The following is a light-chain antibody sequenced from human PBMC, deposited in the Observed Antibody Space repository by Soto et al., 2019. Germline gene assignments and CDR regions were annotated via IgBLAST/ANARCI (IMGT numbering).Light chain of an antibody. CDR1: TSDDGGYNC. CDR3: SSYAGSNNRV. J-gene: IGLJ1*01. CDR2: EVS. V-gene: IGLV2-8*01. Sequence: LTQPLSPAGSTVPAVTITCPGPTSDDGGYNCVSWYQPHPGKAPKLMIYEVSKRPSGVPDRFSGSKSGNTASPTVPGLQAEDEADYYCSSYAGSNNRVFGTGTKVTVL.